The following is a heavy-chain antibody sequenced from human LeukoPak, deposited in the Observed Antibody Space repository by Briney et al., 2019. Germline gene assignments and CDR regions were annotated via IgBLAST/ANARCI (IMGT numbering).Heavy chain of an antibody. Sequence: SGPTLVNPTQTLTLTCTFSGFSLSTSGMCVSWIRQPPGKGLEWIGSIYHSGSTYYNPSLKSRVTISVDTSKNQFSLKLSSVTAADTAVYYCARGLVPAAIRGWFDPWGQGTLVTVSS. V-gene: IGHV4-38-2*02. CDR1: GFSLSTSGM. CDR2: IYHSGST. J-gene: IGHJ5*02. D-gene: IGHD2-2*01. CDR3: ARGLVPAAIRGWFDP.